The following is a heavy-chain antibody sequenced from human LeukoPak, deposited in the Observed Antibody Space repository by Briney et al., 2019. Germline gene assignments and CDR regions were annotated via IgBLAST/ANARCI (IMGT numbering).Heavy chain of an antibody. J-gene: IGHJ4*01. CDR1: GYTFTSYY. V-gene: IGHV1-46*01. CDR2: INPSDGST. CDR3: ARSGRGTYYYFDL. Sequence: ASVKVSCKASGYTFTSYYMHWVRQAPGQGLEWMGIINPSDGSTSYAQKFQGRVTMTTDTSTGTAYMDLRNLRFDDTAVYFCARSGRGTYYYFDLWGQGTLVTVSS. D-gene: IGHD1-26*01.